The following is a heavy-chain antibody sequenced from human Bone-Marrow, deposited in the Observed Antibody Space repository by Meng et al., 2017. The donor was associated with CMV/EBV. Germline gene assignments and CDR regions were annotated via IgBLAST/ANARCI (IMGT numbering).Heavy chain of an antibody. CDR1: GASINKNY. Sequence: GSLRLSCTVSGASINKNYWSWSRRPPGKGLEYIGSISYTGYIEYNPSLKGRVTMSLDTSKNRFSLKLTSVTAADTAMYYCAGPDDMGSSPHDPFDIWGQGTMVTVSS. CDR3: AGPDDMGSSPHDPFDI. V-gene: IGHV4-59*01. J-gene: IGHJ3*02. CDR2: ISYTGYI. D-gene: IGHD1-1*01.